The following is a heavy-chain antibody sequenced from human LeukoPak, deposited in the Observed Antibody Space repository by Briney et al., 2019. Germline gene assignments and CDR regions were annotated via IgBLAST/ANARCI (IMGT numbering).Heavy chain of an antibody. CDR3: ARGVCSYGYMGYFDY. J-gene: IGHJ4*02. D-gene: IGHD5-18*01. V-gene: IGHV1-18*01. Sequence: ASVKVTCKASGYTFNIYGIGWVRQAPGQGLEWMGWISAYNGNTNYAQKLQGRVTMTTDTSTSTAYMELRSLRSDDTAVYYCARGVCSYGYMGYFDYWGQGTLVTVSS. CDR1: GYTFNIYG. CDR2: ISAYNGNT.